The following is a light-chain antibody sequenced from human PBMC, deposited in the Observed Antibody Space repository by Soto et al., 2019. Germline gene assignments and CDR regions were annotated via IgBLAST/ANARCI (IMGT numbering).Light chain of an antibody. CDR3: QQYGSSPLLT. Sequence: EMVLTQSPGTLSLSPGERATLSCRASQSVSSSYLAWYQQKPGQAPRLLIYGASSRATGIPDRFSGSGSGPDFTLTISRLEPEDFAVYYCQQYGSSPLLTFGGGTKVEIK. CDR2: GAS. V-gene: IGKV3-20*01. CDR1: QSVSSSY. J-gene: IGKJ4*01.